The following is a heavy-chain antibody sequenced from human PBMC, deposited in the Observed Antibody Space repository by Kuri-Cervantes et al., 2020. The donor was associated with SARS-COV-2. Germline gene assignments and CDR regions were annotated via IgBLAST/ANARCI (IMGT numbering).Heavy chain of an antibody. CDR2: IYHSGST. CDR3: ARRAAAGTILLDY. CDR1: GYSISSGYY. V-gene: IGHV4-38-2*02. J-gene: IGHJ4*02. D-gene: IGHD6-13*01. Sequence: ESLKISCTVSGYSISSGYYWGWIRQPPGRGLEWIGSIYHSGSTYYNPSLKRRVTISVDTSKNQFSLKLSSVTAADTAVYYCARRAAAGTILLDYWGQGTLVTVSS.